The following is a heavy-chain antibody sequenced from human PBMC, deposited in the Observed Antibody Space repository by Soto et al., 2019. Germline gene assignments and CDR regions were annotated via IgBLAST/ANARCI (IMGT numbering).Heavy chain of an antibody. CDR3: ARDDDYEDNAIDL. CDR1: GFTFSRYG. Sequence: QVQLVESGGGVVQPGRSLRLSCVASGFTFSRYGMHWVRQAPGKGLEWVAVIWIDGSKQVYDDSVKGRFTISRDNSKNTLYLEMDSLRDEDTSVYYCARDDDYEDNAIDLWGQGTLVTVSS. D-gene: IGHD4-17*01. CDR2: IWIDGSKQ. V-gene: IGHV3-33*01. J-gene: IGHJ5*02.